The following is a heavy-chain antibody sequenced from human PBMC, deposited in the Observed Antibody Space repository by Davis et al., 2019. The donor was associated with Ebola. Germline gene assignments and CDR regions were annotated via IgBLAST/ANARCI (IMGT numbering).Heavy chain of an antibody. V-gene: IGHV7-4-1*02. Sequence: ASVKVSCKASGYTFTNYGITWVRQAPGQGLEWMGWINTNNGNPTYAQAFTGRFVFSLDTSVSTAYLQISSLKADDTAVYYCVRSLWHWLAGDCWGQGTLVTVSS. CDR1: GYTFTNYG. CDR3: VRSLWHWLAGDC. J-gene: IGHJ4*02. D-gene: IGHD6-19*01. CDR2: INTNNGNP.